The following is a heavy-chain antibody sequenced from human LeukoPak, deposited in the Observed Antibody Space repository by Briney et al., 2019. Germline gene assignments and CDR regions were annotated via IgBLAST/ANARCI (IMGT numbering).Heavy chain of an antibody. CDR3: ARHLLTAGSIE. D-gene: IGHD3-9*01. J-gene: IGHJ4*02. CDR2: IYNSGST. V-gene: IGHV4-59*08. Sequence: PSETLSLTCTVSGGSINGYYWSWIRQPPGRGMQWIGHIYNSGSTSYNPPLKSRVTISADTSKKQISLKLSSMTAADTAVYYCARHLLTAGSIEWGQGTLVTVSS. CDR1: GGSINGYY.